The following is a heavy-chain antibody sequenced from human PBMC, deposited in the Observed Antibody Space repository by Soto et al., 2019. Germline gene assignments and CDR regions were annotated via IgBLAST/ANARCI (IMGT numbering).Heavy chain of an antibody. CDR2: IHYSGST. Sequence: QLQLQESGPGLVKPSETLSLTCTVSGGSIHSNNYYWGWIRQPPGRGLECIANIHYSGSTHYNPSLKSRVTISVDTSKNQFSLKLSSVTAADTAVYYCSSFFHRRGEFTFPYSFDYWSQGTLVTVSS. V-gene: IGHV4-39*01. CDR3: SSFFHRRGEFTFPYSFDY. CDR1: GGSIHSNNYY. D-gene: IGHD3-16*01. J-gene: IGHJ4*02.